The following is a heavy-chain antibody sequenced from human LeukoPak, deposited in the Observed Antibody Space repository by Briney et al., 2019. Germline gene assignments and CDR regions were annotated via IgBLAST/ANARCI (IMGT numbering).Heavy chain of an antibody. CDR3: ARGGAYGDYVARLTPFYH. V-gene: IGHV1-69*13. D-gene: IGHD4-17*01. CDR2: IIPIFGAP. CDR1: GGTFSNYA. J-gene: IGHJ1*01. Sequence: GASVKVSCKASGGTFSNYALSWVRQAPGQGLEWMGGIIPIFGAPFNAQRFQDRVTITADESTSTVYMELSSLKSEDTAIYYCARGGAYGDYVARLTPFYHWGQGTLLTVSS.